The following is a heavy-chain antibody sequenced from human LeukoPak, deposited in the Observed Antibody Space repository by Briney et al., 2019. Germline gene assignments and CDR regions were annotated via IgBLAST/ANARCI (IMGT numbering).Heavy chain of an antibody. CDR2: ISFSSSYI. CDR1: GFTFSNYN. V-gene: IGHV3-21*01. Sequence: GGSLRLSCAASGFTFSNYNMNWVRQAPGKGLEWVSSISFSSSYIYYADSVKGRFTISRDNSKNTLYLQMNSLRAEDTAVYYCAKYYYDSSGYLSLRAFDLWGQGTMVTVSS. CDR3: AKYYYDSSGYLSLRAFDL. J-gene: IGHJ3*01. D-gene: IGHD3-22*01.